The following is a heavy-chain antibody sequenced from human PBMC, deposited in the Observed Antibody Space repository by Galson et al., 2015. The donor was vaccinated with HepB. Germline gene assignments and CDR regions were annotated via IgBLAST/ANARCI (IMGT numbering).Heavy chain of an antibody. D-gene: IGHD2-15*01. CDR3: ARGALVAVAATPLLGNGMDV. CDR2: ISADNGDT. V-gene: IGHV1-18*04. Sequence: SVKVSCKASGYTFTTYGISWVRQAPGQGLEWVGWISADNGDTNYAQKFQGRVTMTTDTATSTSYMELRSLRSDDTAVYYCARGALVAVAATPLLGNGMDVWGQGTTVTVSS. J-gene: IGHJ6*02. CDR1: GYTFTTYG.